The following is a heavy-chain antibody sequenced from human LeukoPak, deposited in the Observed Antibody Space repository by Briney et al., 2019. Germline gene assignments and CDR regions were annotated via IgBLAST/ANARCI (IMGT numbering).Heavy chain of an antibody. D-gene: IGHD3-3*01. CDR3: SVWSGFYKG. J-gene: IGHJ4*02. CDR2: ISWNSLNI. Sequence: LSLTCTVSGGSISSYYWSWIRQPPGKGLEWVSGISWNSLNIYYVDSVKGRFTISRDNAKNSLYLQMNSLRAEDMALYYCSVWSGFYKGWGQGTLVTVSS. CDR1: GGSISSYY. V-gene: IGHV3-9*03.